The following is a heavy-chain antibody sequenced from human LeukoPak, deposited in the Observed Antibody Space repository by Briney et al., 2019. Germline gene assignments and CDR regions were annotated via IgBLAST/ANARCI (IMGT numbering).Heavy chain of an antibody. V-gene: IGHV3-48*04. CDR3: ASGYSSGPVY. D-gene: IGHD6-19*01. Sequence: GGSLRLSCATSGFTFSSSSMNWVRQAPGKGLEWVSYISSTSTTIYYADSVKGRFTISRDNAKNSLYLQMNSLRAEDTAVYYCASGYSSGPVYWGQGNLVTVSS. CDR1: GFTFSSSS. CDR2: ISSTSTTI. J-gene: IGHJ4*02.